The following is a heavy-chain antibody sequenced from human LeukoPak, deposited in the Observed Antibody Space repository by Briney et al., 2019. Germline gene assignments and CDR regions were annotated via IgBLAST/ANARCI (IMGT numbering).Heavy chain of an antibody. V-gene: IGHV4-34*01. J-gene: IGHJ5*02. D-gene: IGHD3-3*01. CDR3: ARSSIFGVVTRRGPRFDP. CDR1: GGSFSGYY. CDR2: INHSGST. Sequence: SETLSLTCAVYGGSFSGYYWSWIRQPPGKGLEWIGEINHSGSTNYNPSLKSRVTISVDTSKNQFSLKLSSVTAADTAVYYCARSSIFGVVTRRGPRFDPWGQGTLVTVSS.